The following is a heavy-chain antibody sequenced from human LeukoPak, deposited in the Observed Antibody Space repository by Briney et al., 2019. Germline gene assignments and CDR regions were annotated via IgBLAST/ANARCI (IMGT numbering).Heavy chain of an antibody. CDR3: AKVIRGVLDHAFDI. D-gene: IGHD3-10*01. J-gene: IGHJ3*02. CDR1: GFTFSSYA. CDR2: INDNGRST. V-gene: IGHV3-23*01. Sequence: GSLRLSCAASGFTFSSYAMAWVRQAPGEGLDWVSSINDNGRSTFYPDSVKGRFTLSRDNSKNTLYLQMNSLKGEDTAVYYCAKVIRGVLDHAFDICGQGTMVTVSS.